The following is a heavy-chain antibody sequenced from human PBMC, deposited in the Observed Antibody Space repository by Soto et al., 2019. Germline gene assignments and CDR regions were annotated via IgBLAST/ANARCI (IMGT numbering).Heavy chain of an antibody. Sequence: QVQLVQSGAEVKKPGASVKVSCKASGYTFTSYGISWVRQAPGQGLEWMGWISAYNGNTNYAQKLQGRVTMTTDTSTSTAYMELRSLRSDHTAVYYCARASVKGERGVTLFDYSGQGTLVTVSS. J-gene: IGHJ4*02. CDR2: ISAYNGNT. CDR1: GYTFTSYG. D-gene: IGHD3-10*01. V-gene: IGHV1-18*01. CDR3: ARASVKGERGVTLFDY.